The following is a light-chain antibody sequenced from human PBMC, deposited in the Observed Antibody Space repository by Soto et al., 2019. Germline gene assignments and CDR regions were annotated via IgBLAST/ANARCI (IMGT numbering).Light chain of an antibody. V-gene: IGKV3-11*01. CDR1: QSVSSY. Sequence: EIVLTQSPATLSWSPGERATLSCRARQSVSSYLAWYQQKPGQAPRLLIYDASNRATGIPARFSGSGSGTDFTLTISSLEPEDFAVYYCQQRSNWPPAFGQGTKVEIK. J-gene: IGKJ1*01. CDR2: DAS. CDR3: QQRSNWPPA.